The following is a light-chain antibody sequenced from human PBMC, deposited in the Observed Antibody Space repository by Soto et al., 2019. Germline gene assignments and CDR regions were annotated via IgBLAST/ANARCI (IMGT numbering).Light chain of an antibody. V-gene: IGKV1-5*01. Sequence: DIRIYHPLSTLSVSVGDRVIITCRASQSISIWLAWYQQKPGKAPKLLIYDASSLESGVPSRFSGSGSGTEFTLTIISLQPDDFATYYCQQSYITPVTFGQGTKVDIK. CDR3: QQSYITPVT. J-gene: IGKJ1*01. CDR1: QSISIW. CDR2: DAS.